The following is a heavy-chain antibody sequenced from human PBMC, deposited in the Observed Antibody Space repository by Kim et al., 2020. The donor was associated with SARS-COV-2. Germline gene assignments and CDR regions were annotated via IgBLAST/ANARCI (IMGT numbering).Heavy chain of an antibody. J-gene: IGHJ4*02. CDR2: T. Sequence: THHASTVQGRFTISRDNAKSTLFLQMNNLRAEDTAVYYCVRELTCDHGYWGQGTLVTVSS. D-gene: IGHD3-22*01. V-gene: IGHV3-23*01. CDR3: VRELTCDHGY.